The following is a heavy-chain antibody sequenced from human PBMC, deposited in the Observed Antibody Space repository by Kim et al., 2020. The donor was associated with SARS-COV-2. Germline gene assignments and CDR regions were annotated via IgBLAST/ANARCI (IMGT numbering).Heavy chain of an antibody. CDR3: ARDRSDGSGSYLDAFDI. J-gene: IGHJ3*02. D-gene: IGHD3-10*01. CDR1: GFTVSSNY. Sequence: GGSLRLSCAASGFTVSSNYMSWVRQAPGKGLEWVSVIYSGGSKYYADSMKGRFTISRDNSKNTLYLQMNSLRAEDTAVYYCARDRSDGSGSYLDAFDIWGQGTMVTVSS. CDR2: IYSGGSK. V-gene: IGHV3-53*01.